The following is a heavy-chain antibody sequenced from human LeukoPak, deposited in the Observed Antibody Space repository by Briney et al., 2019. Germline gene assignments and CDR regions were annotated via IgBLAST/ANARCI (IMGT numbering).Heavy chain of an antibody. CDR3: ARRAGYSSGWDPSFDY. D-gene: IGHD6-19*01. V-gene: IGHV4-39*01. Sequence: SETLSLTCTVSGASVSSSSYYWGWIRQPPGKGLEWIGSIYYSGSTYYNPSLKSRVTISVDTSKNQFSLKLSSVTAADTAVYYCARRAGYSSGWDPSFDYWGQGTLVTVSS. CDR1: GASVSSSSYY. J-gene: IGHJ4*02. CDR2: IYYSGST.